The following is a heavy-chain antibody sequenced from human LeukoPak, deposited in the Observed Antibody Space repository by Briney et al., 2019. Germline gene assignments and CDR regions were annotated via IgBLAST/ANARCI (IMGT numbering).Heavy chain of an antibody. CDR3: AKTSGHDLAYFDY. Sequence: ASVKVSCKASGYTFTGYYMHWVRQAPGQGLEWMGWVNPNSGGTNYAQKFQGRVTMTRDTSISTAYMELSRLRSDDTAVYYCAKTSGHDLAYFDYWGQGTLVTVSS. J-gene: IGHJ4*02. V-gene: IGHV1-2*02. D-gene: IGHD5-12*01. CDR2: VNPNSGGT. CDR1: GYTFTGYY.